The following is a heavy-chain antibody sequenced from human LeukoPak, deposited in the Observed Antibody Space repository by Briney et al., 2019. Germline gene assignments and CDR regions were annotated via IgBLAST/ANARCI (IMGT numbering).Heavy chain of an antibody. J-gene: IGHJ4*02. CDR3: ARQTTVISFDY. Sequence: PAQTLPLTCTVSGGSISSGDYYWTWIRQPPGKGLEWMGYIFYSGSMYYNPSLKSRLTISVDTSKNQFSLKLRSVTAADTAVYYCARQTTVISFDYWGQGALVTVSS. V-gene: IGHV4-30-4*01. D-gene: IGHD4-17*01. CDR2: IFYSGSM. CDR1: GGSISSGDYY.